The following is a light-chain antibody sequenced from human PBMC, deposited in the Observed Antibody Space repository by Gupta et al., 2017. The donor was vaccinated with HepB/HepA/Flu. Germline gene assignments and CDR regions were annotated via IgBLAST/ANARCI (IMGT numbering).Light chain of an antibody. CDR1: SSHIGSNH. Sequence: SVLTQPPSASGPPGQRVTISCSGNSSHIGSNHVRWYQQLPGAAPKLLIYSNNQRPSEVPDRFSGSKYATSAALSISGLQAEHEADYYCAAWDDSRTGLVFGGGTKLTVL. J-gene: IGLJ3*02. CDR3: AAWDDSRTGLV. V-gene: IGLV1-44*01. CDR2: SNN.